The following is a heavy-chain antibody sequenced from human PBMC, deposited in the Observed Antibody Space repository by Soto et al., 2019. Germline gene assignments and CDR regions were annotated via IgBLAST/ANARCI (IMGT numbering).Heavy chain of an antibody. CDR3: ARTPMIESWIDY. CDR1: GDSISTYY. V-gene: IGHV4-59*01. D-gene: IGHD2-21*01. CDR2: VYYSGST. Sequence: SETLSLTCDVSGDSISTYYWSWIRQPPGKGLEWIGYVYYSGSTLYNPSLESRVTMSIDMSKKQVSLKLTSVIAADTAVYYCARTPMIESWIDYWGHGTLVTVSS. J-gene: IGHJ4*01.